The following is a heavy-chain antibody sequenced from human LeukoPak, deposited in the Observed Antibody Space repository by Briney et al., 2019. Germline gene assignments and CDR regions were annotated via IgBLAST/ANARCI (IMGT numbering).Heavy chain of an antibody. J-gene: IGHJ4*02. V-gene: IGHV5-51*01. Sequence: GESLKISCKGSGYSFTSYWIGWVRPVPGKGLGWVGIINPGDSDTRYSPSFQGQVTISADKSISTAYLQWSSLKASDTAMYYCARRRSIAAEDDYWGQGTLVTVSS. D-gene: IGHD6-25*01. CDR2: INPGDSDT. CDR3: ARRRSIAAEDDY. CDR1: GYSFTSYW.